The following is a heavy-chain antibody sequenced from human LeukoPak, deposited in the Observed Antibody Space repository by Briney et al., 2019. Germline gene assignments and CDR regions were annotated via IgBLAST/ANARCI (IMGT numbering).Heavy chain of an antibody. CDR1: GFTFSTYS. V-gene: IGHV3-30*04. D-gene: IGHD3-22*01. CDR3: ARGAGIVVVTNVNY. J-gene: IGHJ4*02. CDR2: TSHDGSNK. Sequence: GGSLRLSCAASGFTFSTYSMHWVRQAPGKGLEWVAATSHDGSNKNYADSVKGRFTISRDNSKNTLYLQMNSLRAEDTAVYYCARGAGIVVVTNVNYWGQGTLVTVSS.